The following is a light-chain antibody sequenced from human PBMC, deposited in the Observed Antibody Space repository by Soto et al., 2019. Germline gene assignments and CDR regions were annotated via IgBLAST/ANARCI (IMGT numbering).Light chain of an antibody. CDR3: QQNFNFPRT. V-gene: IGKV1-39*01. CDR2: AAT. Sequence: DIQLTRSPSSLCASVGDRVTITCRASQTIDTYVNWYQHKPGTAPKVLIYAATYLQNGVPSRFSGTGSGADFTLTISSLQPEDFATYYCQQNFNFPRTFGQGTKV. J-gene: IGKJ1*01. CDR1: QTIDTY.